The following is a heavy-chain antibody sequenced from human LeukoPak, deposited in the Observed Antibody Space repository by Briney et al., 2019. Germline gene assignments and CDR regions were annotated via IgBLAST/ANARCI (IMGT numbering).Heavy chain of an antibody. J-gene: IGHJ3*02. D-gene: IGHD3-10*01. V-gene: IGHV3-74*01. CDR3: ARGMWYYYDAFDI. CDR1: GFTISDYY. CDR2: INSDGSST. Sequence: GGSLRLSCAASGFTISDYYMSWIRQAPGKGLVWVSRINSDGSSTSYADSVKGRFTISRDNAKNTLYLQMNSLRAEDTAVYYCARGMWYYYDAFDIWGQGTMVTVSS.